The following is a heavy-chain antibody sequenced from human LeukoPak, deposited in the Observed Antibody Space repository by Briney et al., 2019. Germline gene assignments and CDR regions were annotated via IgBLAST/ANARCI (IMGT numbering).Heavy chain of an antibody. V-gene: IGHV4-4*07. J-gene: IGHJ4*02. Sequence: SETLSLTCSVSGGSINRYYWSWIRQPAGKGLEWIGRIYSSGDTNYNPSLKSRVILSIDTSKKQFSLKLNSVTAADTALYYCXRDQSGDYALDYWGQGILVTVSS. CDR2: IYSSGDT. D-gene: IGHD4-17*01. CDR3: XRDQSGDYALDY. CDR1: GGSINRYY.